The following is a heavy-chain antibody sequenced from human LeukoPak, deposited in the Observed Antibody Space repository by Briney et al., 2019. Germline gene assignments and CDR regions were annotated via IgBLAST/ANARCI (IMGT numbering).Heavy chain of an antibody. V-gene: IGHV3-48*02. Sequence: PGGSLRLSCAASGFTFSSYRMNWVRQAPGKGLEWVSYISSSSSTIYYADSVKGRFTISRDNAKNSLYLQMNSLRDEDTAVYYCAREVTIFGVVTRFDPWGQGTLVTVSS. CDR1: GFTFSSYR. J-gene: IGHJ5*02. CDR2: ISSSSSTI. D-gene: IGHD3-3*01. CDR3: AREVTIFGVVTRFDP.